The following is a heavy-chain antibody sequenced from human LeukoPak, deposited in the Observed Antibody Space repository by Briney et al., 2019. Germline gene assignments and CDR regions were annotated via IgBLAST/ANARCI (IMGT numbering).Heavy chain of an antibody. CDR3: ARDFGITIFGVVTPAEYFQH. V-gene: IGHV3-30-3*01. Sequence: GGSLRLSCAASGFTFSSYAMHWVRQAPGKGLEWVAVISYDGSNKYYADSVKGRFTISRDNSKNTLYLQMNSLRAEDTAVYYCARDFGITIFGVVTPAEYFQHWGQGTLVTVSS. CDR2: ISYDGSNK. CDR1: GFTFSSYA. D-gene: IGHD3-3*01. J-gene: IGHJ1*01.